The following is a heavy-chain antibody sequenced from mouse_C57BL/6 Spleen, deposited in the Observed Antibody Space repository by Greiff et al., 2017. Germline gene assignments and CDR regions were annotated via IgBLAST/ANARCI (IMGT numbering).Heavy chain of an antibody. J-gene: IGHJ2*01. V-gene: IGHV5-6*02. D-gene: IGHD3-3*01. CDR2: ISSGGSYT. CDR3: ARRGDLGYYFDY. Sequence: EVNVVESGGDLVKPGGSLKLSCAASGFTFSSYGMSWVRQTPDKRLEWVATISSGGSYTYYPDSVKGRFTISRDNAKNTLYLQMSSLKSEDTAMYYCARRGDLGYYFDYWGQGTTLTVSS. CDR1: GFTFSSYG.